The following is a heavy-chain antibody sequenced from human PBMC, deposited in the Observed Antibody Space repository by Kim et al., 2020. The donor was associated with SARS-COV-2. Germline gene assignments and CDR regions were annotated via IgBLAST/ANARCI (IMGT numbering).Heavy chain of an antibody. V-gene: IGHV3-23*01. CDR1: GITFSTYA. J-gene: IGHJ5*02. CDR3: AKDRMVYET. CDR2: ISDSGRKT. Sequence: GGSLRLSCAASGITFSTYAMSWVRQAPGKGLEWVSAISDSGRKTYYTDSVKGRFTISRDNSKNTLYLQMNSLRADDTAVYFCAKDRMVYETWGQGTLVT. D-gene: IGHD2-8*01.